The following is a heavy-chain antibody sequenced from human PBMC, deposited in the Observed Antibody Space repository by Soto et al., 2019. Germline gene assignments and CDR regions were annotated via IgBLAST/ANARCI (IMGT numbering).Heavy chain of an antibody. CDR2: MNPNSGNT. J-gene: IGHJ6*02. Sequence: QVQLVQSGAEVKKPGASVKVSCKASGYTFTSYDINWVRQATGQGLEWMGWMNPNSGNTGYAQKFQGRDTMTRNTXISTAYMELSSLRSEDTAVYYCARRGYSSSWYYYYYYGMDVWGQGTTVTVSS. CDR1: GYTFTSYD. CDR3: ARRGYSSSWYYYYYYGMDV. V-gene: IGHV1-8*01. D-gene: IGHD6-13*01.